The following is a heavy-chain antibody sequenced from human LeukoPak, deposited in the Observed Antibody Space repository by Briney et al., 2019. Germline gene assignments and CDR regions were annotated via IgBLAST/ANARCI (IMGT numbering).Heavy chain of an antibody. CDR1: GGSISSYY. Sequence: PSETLSLTCTVSGGSISSYYWSWIRQPPGKGLEWIGYIYYSGSTNYNPSLKSRVTISVDTPKNRFSLKLSSVTAADTAVYYCARGGGYCSSTSCYTDFDYWGQGTLVTVSS. CDR2: IYYSGST. V-gene: IGHV4-59*01. CDR3: ARGGGYCSSTSCYTDFDY. D-gene: IGHD2-2*02. J-gene: IGHJ4*02.